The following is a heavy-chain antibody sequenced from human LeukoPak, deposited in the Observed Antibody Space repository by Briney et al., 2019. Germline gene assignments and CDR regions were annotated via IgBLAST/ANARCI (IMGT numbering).Heavy chain of an antibody. J-gene: IGHJ4*02. CDR2: ISSSGSTT. CDR3: VYSGNYPFDY. Sequence: PGGSLRLSCAASGFTLSRNEMNWVRQAPGKGLEWVSYISSSGSTTNYADSVEGRFTISRDNAKNTLYLQMNSLRAEDTAVYYCVYSGNYPFDYWGQGALVTVSS. CDR1: GFTLSRNE. D-gene: IGHD1-26*01. V-gene: IGHV3-48*03.